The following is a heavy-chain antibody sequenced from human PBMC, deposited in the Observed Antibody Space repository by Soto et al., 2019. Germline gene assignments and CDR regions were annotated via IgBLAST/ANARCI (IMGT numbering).Heavy chain of an antibody. J-gene: IGHJ3*01. V-gene: IGHV5-10-1*01. CDR2: IDPSDSYT. Sequence: PGESLKISCKGSGYSFTSYWISWVRQMPGKGLEWMGRIDPSDSYTNYSPSFQGHVTISADKSISTAYLQWSSLRAEDMAVYYCARGIASTSLVSFDVWGQGTMVTVSS. CDR3: ARGIASTSLVSFDV. D-gene: IGHD1-1*01. CDR1: GYSFTSYW.